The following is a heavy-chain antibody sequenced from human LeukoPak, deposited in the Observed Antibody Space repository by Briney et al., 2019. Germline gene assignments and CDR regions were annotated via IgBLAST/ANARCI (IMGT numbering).Heavy chain of an antibody. CDR1: GYSFNIYW. CDR2: IYPGDSDT. J-gene: IGHJ5*02. CDR3: ARRAAGTFNWFDP. V-gene: IGHV5-51*01. Sequence: GESLKISCKDSGYSFNIYWIGWVRQQPGKGLEWMGIIYPGDSDTRYSPSFQGQVTISADKSISTAYLQWSSLKASDTAMYYCARRAAGTFNWFDPWGQGALVTVSS. D-gene: IGHD6-13*01.